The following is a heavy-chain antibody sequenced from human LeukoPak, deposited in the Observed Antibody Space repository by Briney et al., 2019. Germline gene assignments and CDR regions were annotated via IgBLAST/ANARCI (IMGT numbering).Heavy chain of an antibody. CDR2: MNPNSGNT. CDR3: ARSQQPAAMGNYYYYMDV. CDR1: GYTFTSYD. J-gene: IGHJ6*03. D-gene: IGHD2-2*01. V-gene: IGHV1-8*01. Sequence: ASVKVSCKASGYTFTSYDINWVRQATGQGLEWMGWMNPNSGNTGYAQKFQGRVTMTRNTSISTAYMELSSLRSEDTAVYYCARSQQPAAMGNYYYYMDVWGKGTTVTVSS.